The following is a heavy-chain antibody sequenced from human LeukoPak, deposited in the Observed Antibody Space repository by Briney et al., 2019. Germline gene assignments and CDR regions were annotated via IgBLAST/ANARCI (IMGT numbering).Heavy chain of an antibody. CDR3: ARADIVIVAAASPYYYGMDV. CDR1: GYTFTSYY. D-gene: IGHD2-2*01. V-gene: IGHV1-46*01. CDR2: INPSGGST. J-gene: IGHJ6*02. Sequence: GASVKVSCKASGYTFTSYYMHWVRQAPGQGLEWMGIINPSGGSTGYAQKFQGRVTMTRDTSTSTVYMELSSLRSEDTAMYFCARADIVIVAAASPYYYGMDVWGQGTTVTVSS.